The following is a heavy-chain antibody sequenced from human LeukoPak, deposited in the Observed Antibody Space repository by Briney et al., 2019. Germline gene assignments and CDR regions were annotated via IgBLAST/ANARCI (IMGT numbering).Heavy chain of an antibody. CDR2: ISNSGSSI. CDR1: GFTFSDSY. D-gene: IGHD7-27*01. Sequence: GGSLRLSCAASGFTFSDSYMTWIRQAPGKGLEWVSYISNSGSSIYYADSVRGRFTTSRDNAKSSLYLQMNSLRAEDTAVYYCGRGHWGLDYWGQGALVTVSS. J-gene: IGHJ4*02. CDR3: GRGHWGLDY. V-gene: IGHV3-11*04.